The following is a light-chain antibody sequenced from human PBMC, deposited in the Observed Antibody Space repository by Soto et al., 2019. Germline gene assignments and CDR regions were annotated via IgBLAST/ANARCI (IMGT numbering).Light chain of an antibody. Sequence: QSALTQPRSVSGSPGQSVTISCTGTSGDVGGSNHVSWYQHHPGQAPKFLIYDVTKRPSGVPDRFSGSKSGNTASLTISGLQAEDEADYYCCSDAGTDTFVLGTGTKLTV. CDR1: SGDVGGSNH. V-gene: IGLV2-11*01. J-gene: IGLJ1*01. CDR3: CSDAGTDTFV. CDR2: DVT.